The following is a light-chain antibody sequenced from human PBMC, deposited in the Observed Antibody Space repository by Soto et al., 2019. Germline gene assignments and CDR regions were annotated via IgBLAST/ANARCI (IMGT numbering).Light chain of an antibody. Sequence: QSVLTQPPSVSGAPGQRVTISCTGSSSNIGAGYDVHWYQQLPGTAPKLLIYGNSNRPAGVPDRFSGSKSGNSASLAITGLQAEDEADYDCQSYDSSLSAHVVFGGGTKLTVL. CDR2: GNS. J-gene: IGLJ2*01. CDR1: SSNIGAGYD. CDR3: QSYDSSLSAHVV. V-gene: IGLV1-40*01.